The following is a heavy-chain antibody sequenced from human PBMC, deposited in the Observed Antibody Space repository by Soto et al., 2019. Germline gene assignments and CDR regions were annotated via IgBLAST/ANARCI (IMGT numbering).Heavy chain of an antibody. Sequence: GSLRLSCTVSGGSISSSSYYWGWIRQPPGKGLEWIGSIYYSGSTYYNPSLKSRVTISVDTSKNQFSLKLSSVTAADTAVYYCARHAPFYGDSYNWFDPWGQGTLVTVSS. CDR2: IYYSGST. CDR1: GGSISSSSYY. V-gene: IGHV4-39*01. J-gene: IGHJ5*02. D-gene: IGHD4-17*01. CDR3: ARHAPFYGDSYNWFDP.